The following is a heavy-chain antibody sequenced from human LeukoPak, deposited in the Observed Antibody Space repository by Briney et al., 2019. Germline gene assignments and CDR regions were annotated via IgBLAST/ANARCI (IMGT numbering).Heavy chain of an antibody. Sequence: SETLSLTCTVSGGSISSSSYYWGWIRQPPGKGLEWIGSIYYSGSTYYNPSLKSRVTISVDTSKNQFSLKLSSVTAADTAVYYCARHPYDFWSGYYFKMGWFDPWGQGTLVTVSS. V-gene: IGHV4-39*01. CDR3: ARHPYDFWSGYYFKMGWFDP. D-gene: IGHD3-3*01. J-gene: IGHJ5*02. CDR1: GGSISSSSYY. CDR2: IYYSGST.